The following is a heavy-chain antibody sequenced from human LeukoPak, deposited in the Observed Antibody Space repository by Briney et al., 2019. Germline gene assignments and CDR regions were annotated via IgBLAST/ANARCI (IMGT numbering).Heavy chain of an antibody. CDR2: IYYSGST. CDR1: GGSISSYY. J-gene: IGHJ4*02. V-gene: IGHV4-59*01. Sequence: KASETLSLTCTVSGGSISSYYWSWIRQPPGKGLEWIGYIYYSGSTNYNPSLKSRVTISVDTSKNQFSLKLSSVTAADTAVYYCARGLTPYYFDYWGQGTLVTVSS. CDR3: ARGLTPYYFDY. D-gene: IGHD7-27*01.